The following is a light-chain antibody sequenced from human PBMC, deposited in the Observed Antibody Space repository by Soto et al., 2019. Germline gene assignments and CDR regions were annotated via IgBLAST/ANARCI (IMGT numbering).Light chain of an antibody. CDR1: SSDVGGYNS. CDR2: DVS. CDR3: SSYTSSGTQV. J-gene: IGLJ2*01. V-gene: IGLV2-14*01. Sequence: QSALTQPASVSGPPGQSITISCTGSSSDVGGYNSVSWYQQHPGKAPKLMIYDVSNRPSGVSNRFSGSKSGNTASLTISGLQAEDGADYYCSSYTSSGTQVFGGGTKLTVL.